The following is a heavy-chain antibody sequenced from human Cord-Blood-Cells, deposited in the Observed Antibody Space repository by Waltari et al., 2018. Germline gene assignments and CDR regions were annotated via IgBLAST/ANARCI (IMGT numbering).Heavy chain of an antibody. CDR1: GFTFSGYC. Sequence: EVQLVESGGGLVQPGGSLILSCAASGFTFSGYCVSWVRQAPGKGLEWVANIKQDGSEKYYVDSVKGRFTISRDNAKNSLYLQMNSLRAEDTAVYYCAREGSGAFYGDYVSYWGQGTLVTVSS. D-gene: IGHD4-17*01. V-gene: IGHV3-7*01. CDR2: IKQDGSEK. J-gene: IGHJ4*02. CDR3: AREGSGAFYGDYVSY.